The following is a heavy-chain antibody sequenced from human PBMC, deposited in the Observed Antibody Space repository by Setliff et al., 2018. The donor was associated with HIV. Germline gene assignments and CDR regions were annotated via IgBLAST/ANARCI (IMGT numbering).Heavy chain of an antibody. V-gene: IGHV4-61*02. Sequence: SETLSLTCTFSGDSISSGNYYWSWIRQPAGKGLEWIGRIYSTGSTNYNPSLKSRVTISSDTSKNLFSLKLSSVTAADTAVYYCAISTSGVSGSYPAHAFDIWGQGTMVTVSS. D-gene: IGHD3-10*01. CDR3: AISTSGVSGSYPAHAFDI. J-gene: IGHJ3*02. CDR2: IYSTGST. CDR1: GDSISSGNYY.